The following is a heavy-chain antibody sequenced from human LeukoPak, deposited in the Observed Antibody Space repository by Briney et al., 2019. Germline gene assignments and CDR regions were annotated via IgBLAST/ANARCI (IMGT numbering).Heavy chain of an antibody. CDR1: GYTFTRSG. CDR2: MNPNSGNT. Sequence: ASVKVSCKAAGYTFTRSGISWVRQATGQGLEWMGWMNPNSGNTGYAQKFQGRVTMTRNTSISTAYMELSSLRSEHTAVYYCARDHGMYYDFWSGYYTGDAFDIWGQGTMVTVSS. D-gene: IGHD3-3*01. CDR3: ARDHGMYYDFWSGYYTGDAFDI. V-gene: IGHV1-8*01. J-gene: IGHJ3*02.